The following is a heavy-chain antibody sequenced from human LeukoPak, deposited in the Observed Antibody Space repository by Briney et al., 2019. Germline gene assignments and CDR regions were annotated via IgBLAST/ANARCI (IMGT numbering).Heavy chain of an antibody. D-gene: IGHD3-3*01. CDR1: GYTFTGYY. J-gene: IGHJ4*02. Sequence: GASVKVSCKASGYTFTGYYMHWVRQAPGQGLEWMGWINPNSGGTNYAQKFQGRVTMTRDTSISTAYMELSRLRSDDTAVYYCARGRTDFWSGYYDWVYYFDYWGQGTLVTVSS. CDR2: INPNSGGT. V-gene: IGHV1-2*02. CDR3: ARGRTDFWSGYYDWVYYFDY.